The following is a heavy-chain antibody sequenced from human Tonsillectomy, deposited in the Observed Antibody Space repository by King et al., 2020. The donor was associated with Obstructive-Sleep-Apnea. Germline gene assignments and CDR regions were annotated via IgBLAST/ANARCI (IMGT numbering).Heavy chain of an antibody. D-gene: IGHD6-19*01. V-gene: IGHV1-18*01. Sequence: HVQLVESGAEVKKPGDSVKVSCKASGYTFSTYGITWVRQAPGQGLEWMGWINHNTGNTDYAQKLQGRVTMTTDASTTTAYMELRSLRSDDTAVYYCATFSSAWYFDYWGQGTLVTVSS. J-gene: IGHJ4*02. CDR1: GYTFSTYG. CDR3: ATFSSAWYFDY. CDR2: INHNTGNT.